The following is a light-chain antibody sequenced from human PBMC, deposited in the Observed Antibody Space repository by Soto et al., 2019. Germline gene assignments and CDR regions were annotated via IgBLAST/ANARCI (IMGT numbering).Light chain of an antibody. CDR3: QQYGSSYT. CDR2: GTS. CDR1: QNVRSNY. J-gene: IGKJ3*01. Sequence: EIVLTQSPGTLSLSPGERATLSCRASQNVRSNYLAWYQQQPGQAPRLLIYGTSARATGIPDRFSGGGSGTDFTLTISRLEPEDFAVYYCQQYGSSYTFGPGTKVEIK. V-gene: IGKV3-20*01.